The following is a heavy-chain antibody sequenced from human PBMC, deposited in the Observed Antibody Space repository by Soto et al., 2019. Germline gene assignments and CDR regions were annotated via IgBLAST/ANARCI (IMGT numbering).Heavy chain of an antibody. CDR1: GGSISGYY. CDR2: IYYSGGA. J-gene: IGHJ3*01. V-gene: IGHV4-59*08. CDR3: ASPTKGGAFDL. Sequence: QVHLQESGPGLVKPSETLSLTCIVSGGSISGYYWSWIRQPPGKGLEWIGYIYYSGGANYNPSLESRVSISVDTSNNQCSLRLTSVTAADTAVYYCASPTKGGAFDLWGQGTMVTVSS.